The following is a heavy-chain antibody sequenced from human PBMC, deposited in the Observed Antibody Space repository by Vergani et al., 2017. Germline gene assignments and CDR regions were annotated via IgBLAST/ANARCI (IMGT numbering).Heavy chain of an antibody. Sequence: QVQLVQSGAEVKKPGASVRVSCKASGYSFTTYGISWVRQAPGKGLEWMGWISAYNGNTNYAQKLQGRVTMTTDTSTSTAYMELRSLRSDDTAVYYCARAPLSSWSLGGFDYWGQGTLVTVSS. CDR2: ISAYNGNT. CDR3: ARAPLSSWSLGGFDY. D-gene: IGHD6-13*01. CDR1: GYSFTTYG. J-gene: IGHJ4*02. V-gene: IGHV1-18*04.